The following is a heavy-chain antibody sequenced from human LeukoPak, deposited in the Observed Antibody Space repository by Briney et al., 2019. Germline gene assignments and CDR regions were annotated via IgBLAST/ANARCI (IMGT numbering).Heavy chain of an antibody. CDR3: ARDMQLST. J-gene: IGHJ3*01. Sequence: GGSLRPSCAASGFTFSGSAMSWVRQAPGEGLEWVSLISYSGANSNYTDSVRGRFTISRDHSKDTPFPQMNSLRAEDTAIYYCARDMQLSTWGLGTMVTVSS. D-gene: IGHD3-16*02. V-gene: IGHV3-23*01. CDR2: ISYSGANS. CDR1: GFTFSGSA.